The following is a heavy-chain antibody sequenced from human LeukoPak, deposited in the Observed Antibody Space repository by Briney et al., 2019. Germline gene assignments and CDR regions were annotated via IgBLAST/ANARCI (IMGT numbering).Heavy chain of an antibody. J-gene: IGHJ4*02. V-gene: IGHV1-2*02. CDR3: AQTSPKGGFYPAY. CDR1: SYTFTGYF. CDR2: INPNSGGT. Sequence: ASVKVSCKASSYTFTGYFIHWVRQAPGQGLEWMGWINPNSGGTDYAQNFQGGVTMTWDTSISTAYMELSSLISDDTAVYYCAQTSPKGGFYPAYWGQGTLVTVSS. D-gene: IGHD2/OR15-2a*01.